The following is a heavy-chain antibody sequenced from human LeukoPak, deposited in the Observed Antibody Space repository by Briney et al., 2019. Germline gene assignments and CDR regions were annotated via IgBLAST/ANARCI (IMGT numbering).Heavy chain of an antibody. J-gene: IGHJ6*02. Sequence: VASVKVSCTASGFTFTSSAVQWVRQARGQRLEWIGWIVVGSGNTNYAQKFQERVTITRDMSTSTAYMELSSLRSEDTAVYYCAADPPGDIVVVPAAMLYGMDVWGQGTTVTVSS. V-gene: IGHV1-58*01. CDR2: IVVGSGNT. CDR1: GFTFTSSA. D-gene: IGHD2-2*01. CDR3: AADPPGDIVVVPAAMLYGMDV.